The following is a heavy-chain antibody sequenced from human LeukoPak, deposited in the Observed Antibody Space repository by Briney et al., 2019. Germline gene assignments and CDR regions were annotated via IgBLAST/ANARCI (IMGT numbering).Heavy chain of an antibody. D-gene: IGHD2-15*01. Sequence: GGSLRLSCAASGFTFSNAWMSWVRQAPGKGLEWVGRIKSKTDGGTTDYAAPVKGRFTISRDDSKNTLYLQMNSLRAEDTAVYYCARLHCSGGSCYSTVWALTSPIDYWGQGTLVTVSS. CDR3: ARLHCSGGSCYSTVWALTSPIDY. CDR2: IKSKTDGGTT. V-gene: IGHV3-15*01. CDR1: GFTFSNAW. J-gene: IGHJ4*02.